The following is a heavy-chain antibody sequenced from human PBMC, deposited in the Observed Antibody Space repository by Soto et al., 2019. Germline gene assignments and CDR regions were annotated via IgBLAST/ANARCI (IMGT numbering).Heavy chain of an antibody. CDR2: ISSSSSYI. V-gene: IGHV3-21*01. J-gene: IGHJ4*02. Sequence: EVQLVESGGGLVKPGGSLRLSCAASGFTFSSYSMNWVRQAPGKGLEWVSSISSSSSYIYYADSVKGRFTTSRDNAKTSLYLQMNGLRAEDTAVYYCARGSCSSTSCYHIADYWGQGTLVTVSS. D-gene: IGHD2-2*01. CDR3: ARGSCSSTSCYHIADY. CDR1: GFTFSSYS.